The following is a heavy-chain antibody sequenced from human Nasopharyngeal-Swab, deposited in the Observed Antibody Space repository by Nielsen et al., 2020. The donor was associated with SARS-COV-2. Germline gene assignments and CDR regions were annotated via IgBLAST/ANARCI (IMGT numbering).Heavy chain of an antibody. CDR2: ISGSGGST. CDR3: AKAQPRTGIAVAESFDY. Sequence: GESLKISCAASGFTFSSYAMSWVRQAPGKGLEWVSAISGSGGSTYYADSVKGRFTISRDNSKNTLYLQMNSLRAEDTAVHYCAKAQPRTGIAVAESFDYWGQGTLVTVSS. V-gene: IGHV3-23*01. D-gene: IGHD6-19*01. CDR1: GFTFSSYA. J-gene: IGHJ4*02.